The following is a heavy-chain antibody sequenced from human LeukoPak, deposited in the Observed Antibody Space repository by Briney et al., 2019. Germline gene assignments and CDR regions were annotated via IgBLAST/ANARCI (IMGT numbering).Heavy chain of an antibody. CDR3: ARGLLLPPGMDV. Sequence: GGSLRLSCAASGFTFSSYWMHWVRQAPGKGLVWVSRINSGGSSTSYADSVKGRFTISRDNAKNTLYLQMNSLRADDTAVYYCARGLLLPPGMDVWGQGTTVTVS. D-gene: IGHD3-22*01. CDR2: INSGGSST. J-gene: IGHJ6*02. CDR1: GFTFSSYW. V-gene: IGHV3-74*01.